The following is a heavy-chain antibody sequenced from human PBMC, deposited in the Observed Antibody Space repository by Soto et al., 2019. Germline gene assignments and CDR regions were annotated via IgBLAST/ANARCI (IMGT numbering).Heavy chain of an antibody. D-gene: IGHD1-20*01. J-gene: IGHJ4*02. CDR2: IDPIVDTS. Sequence: QVRLEQSGAEVKKPGSSVRVSCQASGGALTSYPIHWVRQAPGQGLEWMGVIDPIVDTSNLAENFKTRLTLTADTSTKTVYMDLTSLRSDDAAIYFCATYPRPYKWTDIWGRGTQLTVSS. CDR3: ATYPRPYKWTDI. V-gene: IGHV1-69*06. CDR1: GGALTSYP.